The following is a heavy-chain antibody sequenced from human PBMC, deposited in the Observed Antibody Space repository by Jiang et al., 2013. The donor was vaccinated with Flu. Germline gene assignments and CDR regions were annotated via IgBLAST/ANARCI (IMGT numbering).Heavy chain of an antibody. CDR2: IDPSDSYT. CDR1: GYSFTSYW. D-gene: IGHD3-3*01. CDR3: ASTDTIFGVAEGSLNWFVP. Sequence: GAEVKKPGESLRISCKGSGYSFTSYWISWVRQMPGKGLEWMGRIDPSDSYTNYSPSFQGHVTISADKSISTAYLQWSSLKASDTAMYYCASTDTIFGVAEGSLNWFVPWGQGTLVTVSS. J-gene: IGHJ5*02. V-gene: IGHV5-10-1*01.